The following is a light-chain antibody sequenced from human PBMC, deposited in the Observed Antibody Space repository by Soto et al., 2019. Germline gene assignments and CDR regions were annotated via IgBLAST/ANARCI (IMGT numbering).Light chain of an antibody. CDR1: QSVRTY. V-gene: IGKV1-39*01. Sequence: QIIQTPSSLSSSVPEGFTITCRASQSVRTYLNWYQQKPGKAPNLLIYGVSTLHSGVPSRFIGAGSGTDFTLTISGLQPEDFATYYCQQSYSTPWTFGPGTKVDIK. CDR3: QQSYSTPWT. CDR2: GVS. J-gene: IGKJ3*01.